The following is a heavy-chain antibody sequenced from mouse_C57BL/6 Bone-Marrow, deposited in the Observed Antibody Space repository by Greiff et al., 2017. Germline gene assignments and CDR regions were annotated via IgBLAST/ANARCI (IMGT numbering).Heavy chain of an antibody. Sequence: QVQLQQPGTELVKPGSSVKLSCKASGYTFTSYWMHWVKQRPGQGLEWIGNINPSNGGTNYNEKFKSKATLTVDKSSSTAYMQLSSLTSEDSAVYYCARSGLRIPLAMDYWGQGTLVTVSS. CDR1: GYTFTSYW. J-gene: IGHJ4*01. CDR2: INPSNGGT. CDR3: ARSGLRIPLAMDY. D-gene: IGHD1-1*01. V-gene: IGHV1-53*01.